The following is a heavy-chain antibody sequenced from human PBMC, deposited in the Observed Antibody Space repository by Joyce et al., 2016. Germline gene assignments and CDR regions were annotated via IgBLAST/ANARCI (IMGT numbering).Heavy chain of an antibody. V-gene: IGHV1-18*01. D-gene: IGHD3-16*02. CDR1: GYTFSSYG. CDR3: ARQYYDYVWGSYRYLDY. CDR2: ISAYNGNT. J-gene: IGHJ4*02. Sequence: QVQLVQSGAEVKKPGASVKVSCKASGYTFSSYGISWVRQAPGQGLEWMGWISAYNGNTNYAQKLQGRVTMTTDTSTSTAYMELRSLRSYDTAVYYCARQYYDYVWGSYRYLDYWGQGTLVTVSS.